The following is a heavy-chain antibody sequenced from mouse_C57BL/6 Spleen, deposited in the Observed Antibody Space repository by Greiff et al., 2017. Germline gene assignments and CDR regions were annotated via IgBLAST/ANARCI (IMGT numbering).Heavy chain of an antibody. CDR2: IDPSDSET. CDR3: ARHLVFSSYFDY. D-gene: IGHD1-1*01. CDR1: GYTFTSYW. Sequence: QVQLQQSGAELVRPGSSVKLSCKASGYTFTSYWMHWVKQRPIQGLEWIGNIDPSDSETHYNQKFKDKATLTVDKSSSTAYMQLSSLTSEDSAVYYCARHLVFSSYFDYWGQGTTLTVSS. J-gene: IGHJ2*01. V-gene: IGHV1-52*01.